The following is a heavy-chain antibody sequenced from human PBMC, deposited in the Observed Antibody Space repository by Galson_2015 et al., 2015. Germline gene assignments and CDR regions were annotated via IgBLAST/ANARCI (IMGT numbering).Heavy chain of an antibody. D-gene: IGHD5-18*01. Sequence: SLRLSCAASGFTFSSYWMHWVRQAPGKGLVWVSRINSDGSSISYADSVKGRFTISRDNAKNTLYLQMNSLRAEDAAVYYCARDQEGYSYGYWFDPWGQGTLVTVSS. J-gene: IGHJ5*02. CDR2: INSDGSSI. CDR1: GFTFSSYW. V-gene: IGHV3-74*01. CDR3: ARDQEGYSYGYWFDP.